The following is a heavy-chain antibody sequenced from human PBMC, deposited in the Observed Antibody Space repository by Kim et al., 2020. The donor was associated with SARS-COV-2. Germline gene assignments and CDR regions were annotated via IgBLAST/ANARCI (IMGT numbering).Heavy chain of an antibody. V-gene: IGHV4-59*08. D-gene: IGHD3-10*01. J-gene: IGHJ4*02. CDR3: ARGWDYRSGGHFDY. Sequence: SETLSLTCTVSGGSINRYFWSWIRQPPGKGLEWIGYIYSSGSTEYSPSLKSRVALSVDTSKNQFSLKLYSVTATDTAVYYCARGWDYRSGGHFDYWGRGTLVTVSS. CDR2: IYSSGST. CDR1: GGSINRYF.